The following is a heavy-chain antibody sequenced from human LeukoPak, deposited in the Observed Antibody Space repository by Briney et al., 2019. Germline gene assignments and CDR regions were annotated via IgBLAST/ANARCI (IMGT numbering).Heavy chain of an antibody. D-gene: IGHD2-15*01. J-gene: IGHJ4*02. CDR2: IYGSGTT. Sequence: GGSLRLSCAASGFTVSNNYMSWVRQAPGKGLEWVSGIYGSGTTFYAESVKGRFTISRDDSKNTLFLQMDRLRPEDTALYFCAKDLKPDSVWDIEWWGQGTQVTVSS. V-gene: IGHV3-53*01. CDR1: GFTVSNNY. CDR3: AKDLKPDSVWDIEW.